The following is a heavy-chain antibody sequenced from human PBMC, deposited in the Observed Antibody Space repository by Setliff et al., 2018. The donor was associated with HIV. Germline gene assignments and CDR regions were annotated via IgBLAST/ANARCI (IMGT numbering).Heavy chain of an antibody. CDR1: GDSISGYY. D-gene: IGHD2-15*01. Sequence: SETLSLTCTVSGDSISGYYWSWVRQPPGKGLEWIGYVYYSGSTNYNPSLKSRVAISVDTSKNQFSLKLSSVTAADTAVYYCARVSNCSGGSCYFYFDYWGQGTLVTVSS. V-gene: IGHV4-59*01. J-gene: IGHJ4*02. CDR2: VYYSGST. CDR3: ARVSNCSGGSCYFYFDY.